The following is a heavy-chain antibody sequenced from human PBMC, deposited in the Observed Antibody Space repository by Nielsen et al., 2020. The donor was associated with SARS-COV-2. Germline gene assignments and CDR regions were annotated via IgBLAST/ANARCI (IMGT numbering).Heavy chain of an antibody. Sequence: SETLSLTCTVSGYSISSGYYWGWIRQPPGKGLEWIGSIYHSGSTYYNPSLKSRVTISVDTSKNQFSLKLSSVTAADTAVYYCARDSHSSGWYPTAFDIWGQGTMVTVSS. J-gene: IGHJ3*02. V-gene: IGHV4-38-2*02. D-gene: IGHD6-19*01. CDR3: ARDSHSSGWYPTAFDI. CDR2: IYHSGST. CDR1: GYSISSGYY.